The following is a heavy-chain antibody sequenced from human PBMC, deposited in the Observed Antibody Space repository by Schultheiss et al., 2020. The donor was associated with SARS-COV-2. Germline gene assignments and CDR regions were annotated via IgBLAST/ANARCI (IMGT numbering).Heavy chain of an antibody. Sequence: SETLSLTCTVSCVSISSGGYYWSWIRQHPGKGLEWIGYIYYSGSTYYNPSLKSRVTISVDTSKNQFSLKLSSVTAADTAVYYCARGGWYYYYGMDVWGQGTTVTVSS. CDR2: IYYSGST. V-gene: IGHV4-31*03. J-gene: IGHJ6*02. CDR3: ARGGWYYYYGMDV. D-gene: IGHD6-19*01. CDR1: CVSISSGGYY.